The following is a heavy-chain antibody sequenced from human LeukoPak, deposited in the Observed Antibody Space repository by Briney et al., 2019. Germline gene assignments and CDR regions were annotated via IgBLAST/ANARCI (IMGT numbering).Heavy chain of an antibody. CDR3: AGAPPPYCGGDCYFGYFDY. V-gene: IGHV3-7*04. Sequence: GGSLRLSCAASGFTFSSYWMSWVRQAPGKGLEWVANIKQDGSEKYYVDSVKGRFTISRDNAKNSLYLQMNSLRAEDTAVYYCAGAPPPYCGGDCYFGYFDYWGQGTLVTVSS. J-gene: IGHJ4*02. D-gene: IGHD2-21*02. CDR1: GFTFSSYW. CDR2: IKQDGSEK.